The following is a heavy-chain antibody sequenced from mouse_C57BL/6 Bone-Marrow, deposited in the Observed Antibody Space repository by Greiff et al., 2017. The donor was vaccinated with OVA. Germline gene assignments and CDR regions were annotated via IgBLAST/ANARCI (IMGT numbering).Heavy chain of an antibody. CDR1: GFNIKDYY. D-gene: IGHD2-5*01. Sequence: EVQLQQSGAELVKPGASVKLSCTASGFNIKDYYLHWVKQRTEQGLEWIGRIDPEDGVPKYAPKFQGKGTITADTSSNTAYRPLSSLTSEDTAVYYCARSHSNFYYYAMDDWGQGTSVTVSS. CDR3: ARSHSNFYYYAMDD. V-gene: IGHV14-2*01. J-gene: IGHJ4*01. CDR2: IDPEDGVP.